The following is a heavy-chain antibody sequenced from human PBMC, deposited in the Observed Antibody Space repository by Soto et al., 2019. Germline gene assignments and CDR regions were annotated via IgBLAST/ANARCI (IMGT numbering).Heavy chain of an antibody. CDR2: ISAYNGNT. CDR3: ARDLLITIFGVVISSDAFDI. CDR1: GYTFTSYG. V-gene: IGHV1-18*01. J-gene: IGHJ3*02. D-gene: IGHD3-3*01. Sequence: ASVKVSCKASGYTFTSYGISWVRQAPGQGLEWMGWISAYNGNTNYAQKLQGRVTMTTDTSTNTAYMELRSLRSDDTAVYYCARDLLITIFGVVISSDAFDIWGQGTMVTVS.